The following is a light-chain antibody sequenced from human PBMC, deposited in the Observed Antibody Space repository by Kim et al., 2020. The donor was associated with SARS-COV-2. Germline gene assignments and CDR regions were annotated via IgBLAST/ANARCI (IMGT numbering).Light chain of an antibody. Sequence: GQSLTISCSGTSSDVGSYHLVSWYQQHPGKAPTLLIYGVISRPSGVSNRFSGSKSDKTATLTISGLQVEDEADYYCCSFAGSRNVIFGGGTQLTVL. CDR1: SSDVGSYHL. CDR2: GVI. J-gene: IGLJ2*01. CDR3: CSFAGSRNVI. V-gene: IGLV2-23*02.